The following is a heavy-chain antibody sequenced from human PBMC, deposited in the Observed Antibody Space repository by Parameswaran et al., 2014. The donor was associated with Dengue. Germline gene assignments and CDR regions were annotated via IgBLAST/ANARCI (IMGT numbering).Heavy chain of an antibody. J-gene: IGHJ6*02. CDR3: ARDVRWPMYYYGMDV. D-gene: IGHD4-23*01. Sequence: WIRQPPGKGLEWIGYIYYSGSTYYNPSLKSRVTISVDTSKNQFSLKLSSVTAADTAVYYCARDVRWPMYYYGMDVWGQGTTVTVSS. CDR2: IYYSGST. V-gene: IGHV4-31*02.